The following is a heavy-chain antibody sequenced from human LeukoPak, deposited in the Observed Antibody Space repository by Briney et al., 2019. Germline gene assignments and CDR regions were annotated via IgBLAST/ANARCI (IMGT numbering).Heavy chain of an antibody. J-gene: IGHJ6*02. CDR3: AKDGPSYYYYGMDV. Sequence: GGSLRLSCAASRFTFSSYGMHWVRQAPGKGLEWVAVISYDGSNKYYADSVKGRFTISRDNSKNTLYLQMNSLRAEDTAVYYCAKDGPSYYYYGMDVWGQGTTVTVSS. CDR1: RFTFSSYG. V-gene: IGHV3-30*18. CDR2: ISYDGSNK.